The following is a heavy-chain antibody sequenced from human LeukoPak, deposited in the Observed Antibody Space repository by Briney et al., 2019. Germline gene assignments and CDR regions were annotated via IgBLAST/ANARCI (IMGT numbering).Heavy chain of an antibody. V-gene: IGHV4-34*01. Sequence: PSESLSLTCAVYGGSFSGYYWGWIRQPPGKGLEWIGEINHSGSTNYNPSLMSRVTISVDTSKNQLSLKLSSVTAADTAVYFCARQNYGSAPLRYWGQGTLVTVSS. CDR3: ARQNYGSAPLRY. D-gene: IGHD3-10*01. CDR2: INHSGST. J-gene: IGHJ4*02. CDR1: GGSFSGYY.